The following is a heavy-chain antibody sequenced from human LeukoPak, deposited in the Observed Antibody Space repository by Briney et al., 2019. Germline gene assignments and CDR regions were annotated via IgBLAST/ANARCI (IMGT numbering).Heavy chain of an antibody. J-gene: IGHJ4*02. Sequence: SETLSLTCTVSGGSISSSSYYWGWIRQPPGKGLEWIGSIYYSGSTYYNPSLKSRVTISVDTSKNQFSLKLSFVTAADTAVYYCAREIAAAGTLDYWGQGTLVTVSS. CDR3: AREIAAAGTLDY. CDR2: IYYSGST. V-gene: IGHV4-39*02. D-gene: IGHD6-13*01. CDR1: GGSISSSSYY.